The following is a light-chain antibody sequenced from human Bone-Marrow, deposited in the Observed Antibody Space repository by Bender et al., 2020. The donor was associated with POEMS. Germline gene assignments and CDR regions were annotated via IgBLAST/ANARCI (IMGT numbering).Light chain of an antibody. CDR2: TNN. V-gene: IGLV1-44*01. J-gene: IGLJ2*01. Sequence: QSVLTQPPSVSGTPGQRVTISCSGSGSNIGGYPVNWYQQLPGTAPRLLIYTNNERPSGVPDRFSGSKSGNTASLTISGLQAEDEADYYCSSFTTSSTHVVFGGGTKLTVL. CDR3: SSFTTSSTHVV. CDR1: GSNIGGYP.